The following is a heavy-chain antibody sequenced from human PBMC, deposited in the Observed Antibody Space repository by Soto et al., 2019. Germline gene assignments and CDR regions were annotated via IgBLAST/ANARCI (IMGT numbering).Heavy chain of an antibody. CDR1: GGSFTSNNW. V-gene: IGHV4-4*02. J-gene: IGHJ4*02. D-gene: IGHD5-12*01. CDR2: IFSSGST. Sequence: SETLSLTCAVSGGSFTSNNWWTWVRQPPGQGLEWIGRIFSSGSTSFSPSLESRVAMSVDTSKNHFSLNLSSVTAADMAVYYCAREGSYSAYNFAHGIQLWSFDFWGQGALVTVSS. CDR3: AREGSYSAYNFAHGIQLWSFDF.